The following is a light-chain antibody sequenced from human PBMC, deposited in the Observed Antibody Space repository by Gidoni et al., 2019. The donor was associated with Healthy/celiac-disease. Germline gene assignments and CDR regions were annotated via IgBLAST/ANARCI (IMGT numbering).Light chain of an antibody. CDR1: SSDVGGYNY. V-gene: IGLV2-14*03. Sequence: QSALTQPAAVSGSPGQSITISCTGTSSDVGGYNYVSWYQQHPGKAPKLMIYDVSNRHSWVSTRFSGSKSGHTASLTISVLQAEDDADYYCSSYTSSSHVVFGGGTTLTVL. CDR2: DVS. J-gene: IGLJ2*01. CDR3: SSYTSSSHVV.